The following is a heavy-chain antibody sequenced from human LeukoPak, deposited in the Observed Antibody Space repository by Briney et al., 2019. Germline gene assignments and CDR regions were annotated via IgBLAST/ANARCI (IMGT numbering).Heavy chain of an antibody. CDR2: IYYSGST. CDR1: GLTFSSYS. V-gene: IGHV4-39*07. CDR3: ARGPYSYDSSGAFDI. Sequence: PGGSLRPSCAASGLTFSSYSMNWVRQPPGKGLEWIGSIYYSGSTYYNPSLKSRVTISVDTSKNQFSLKLSSVTAADTAVYFCARGPYSYDSSGAFDIWGQGTMVTVSS. J-gene: IGHJ3*02. D-gene: IGHD3-22*01.